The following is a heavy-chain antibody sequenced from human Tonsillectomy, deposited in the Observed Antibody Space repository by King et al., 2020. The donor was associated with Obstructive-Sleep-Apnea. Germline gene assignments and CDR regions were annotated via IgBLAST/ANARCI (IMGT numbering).Heavy chain of an antibody. CDR2: IRYGGSHK. CDR3: AKGWGNYFDY. Sequence: QLVQSGGGVVQPGGSLRLSCAASGFTFINYGMHWVRQAPGKGLEWVAFIRYGGSHKYYADSVKCRFTISRDNAKNTLDLQMNSLRAEDTAMYYCAKGWGNYFDYWGQGTLVTVSS. CDR1: GFTFINYG. V-gene: IGHV3-30*02. J-gene: IGHJ4*02. D-gene: IGHD7-27*01.